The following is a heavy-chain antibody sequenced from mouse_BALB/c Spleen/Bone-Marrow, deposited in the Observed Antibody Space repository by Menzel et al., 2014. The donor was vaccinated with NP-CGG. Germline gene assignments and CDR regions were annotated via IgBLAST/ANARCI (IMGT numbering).Heavy chain of an antibody. V-gene: IGHV3-1*02. J-gene: IGHJ4*01. CDR1: GYSITSGYG. CDR3: ARTDGYYAMDY. CDR2: IHYSGST. Sequence: EVKLMESGPDLVKPSQSLSLTCTVTGYSITSGYGWHWIRQFPGNKPEWMGYIHYSGSTNYNPSLKSRISITRDTSKNQFFLQLNSVTTEDTATYYCARTDGYYAMDYWGQGTSVTVSS. D-gene: IGHD2-3*01.